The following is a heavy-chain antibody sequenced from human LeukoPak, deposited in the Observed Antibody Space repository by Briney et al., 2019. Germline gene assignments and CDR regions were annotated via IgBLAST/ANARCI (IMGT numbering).Heavy chain of an antibody. D-gene: IGHD4-17*01. Sequence: SVKVSCKASGDSFKNYAVGWVRQALGQGFEWMGGILTVFGTTNYEQKFQDRLTITTDESTTTAYMELNSLTSEDTAVYYCARSKSVTYGFDYWGQGTLVIVSS. CDR1: GDSFKNYA. CDR3: ARSKSVTYGFDY. J-gene: IGHJ4*02. V-gene: IGHV1-69*05. CDR2: ILTVFGTT.